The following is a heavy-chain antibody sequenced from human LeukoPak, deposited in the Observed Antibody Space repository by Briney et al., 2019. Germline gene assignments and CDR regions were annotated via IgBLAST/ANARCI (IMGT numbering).Heavy chain of an antibody. CDR3: ARALGATAEGDY. D-gene: IGHD1-26*01. CDR1: GFTFSSYA. V-gene: IGHV3-30-3*01. J-gene: IGHJ4*02. CDR2: ISYDGSNK. Sequence: GGSLRLSCAASGFTFSSYAMHWVRQAPGKGLEWVAVISYDGSNKYYADSVKGRFTISRDNSKNTLYLQMNSLRAEDTAVYYCARALGATAEGDYWGQGTLVTVSS.